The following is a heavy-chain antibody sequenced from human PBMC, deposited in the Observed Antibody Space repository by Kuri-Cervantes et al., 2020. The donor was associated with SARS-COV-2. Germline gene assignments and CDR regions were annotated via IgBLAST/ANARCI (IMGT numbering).Heavy chain of an antibody. CDR3: AKGSASWASYIDN. D-gene: IGHD2-2*01. CDR1: GFTFSGYD. CDR2: IRYDGSDK. J-gene: IGHJ4*02. V-gene: IGHV3-30*02. Sequence: GSLKISCVPSGFTFSGYDMHWVRQAPGKGLEWVAFIRYDGSDKYYADSVKGRFTISRDSSKNTLYLQMNSLRAEDTAVYYCAKGSASWASYIDNWGQGTLVTVSS.